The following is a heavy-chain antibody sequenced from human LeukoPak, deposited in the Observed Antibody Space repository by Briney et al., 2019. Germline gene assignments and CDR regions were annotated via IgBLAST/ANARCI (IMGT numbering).Heavy chain of an antibody. Sequence: ASVKVSCKASGYTFTGYYMHWVRQAPGQGLEWMGRINPNSGNTGYAQKFQGSVTMTRNTSISTAYMELSSLRSEDTAMYYCARNKDGFGIWGQGTMVTVSS. D-gene: IGHD2/OR15-2a*01. CDR1: GYTFTGYY. J-gene: IGHJ3*02. V-gene: IGHV1-8*02. CDR3: ARNKDGFGI. CDR2: INPNSGNT.